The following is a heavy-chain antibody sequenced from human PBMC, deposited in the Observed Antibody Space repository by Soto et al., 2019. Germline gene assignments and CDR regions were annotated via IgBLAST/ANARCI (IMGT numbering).Heavy chain of an antibody. CDR1: GFTFSSYA. J-gene: IGHJ4*02. V-gene: IGHV3-23*01. D-gene: IGHD3-9*01. CDR3: AKIYDILTGYYQPYFDY. Sequence: GSLRLSCAASGFTFSSYAMSWVRQAPGKGLEWVSAISGSGGSTYYADSVKGRFTISRDNSKNTLYLQMNSLRAEDTAVYYCAKIYDILTGYYQPYFDYWGQGTLVTVSS. CDR2: ISGSGGST.